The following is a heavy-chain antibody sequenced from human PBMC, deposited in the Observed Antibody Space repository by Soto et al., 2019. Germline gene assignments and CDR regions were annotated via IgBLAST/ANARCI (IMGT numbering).Heavy chain of an antibody. V-gene: IGHV3-30*18. CDR2: ISYDGSNK. J-gene: IGHJ6*02. CDR1: GFSFSSYG. D-gene: IGHD6-13*01. CDR3: AKDPSIAAAGTYGMDV. Sequence: GGSLRLSCAASGFSFSSYGMHWFRQAPGKGLEWVAVISYDGSNKYYADSVKGRFTISRDNSKNTLYLQMNSLRAEDTAVYYCAKDPSIAAAGTYGMDVWGQGTTVTVSS.